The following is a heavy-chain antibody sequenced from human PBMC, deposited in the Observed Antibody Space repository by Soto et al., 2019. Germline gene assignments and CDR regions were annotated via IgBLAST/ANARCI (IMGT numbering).Heavy chain of an antibody. Sequence: QVQLVQSGPEVKMPGASVKVSCKTSGYTFTAYGLAWLRQAPGQRPEWMGWVGTNNDNTNYAEKFQGRVTMTTDTSTATTYMELRSLRSDDMAVYYCARELNTDSSAYYSLAYWGQGTLVTVSS. CDR3: ARELNTDSSAYYSLAY. V-gene: IGHV1-18*03. J-gene: IGHJ4*02. CDR1: GYTFTAYG. D-gene: IGHD3-22*01. CDR2: VGTNNDNT.